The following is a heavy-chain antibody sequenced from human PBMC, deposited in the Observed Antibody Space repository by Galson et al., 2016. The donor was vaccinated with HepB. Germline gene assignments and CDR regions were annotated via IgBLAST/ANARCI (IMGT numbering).Heavy chain of an antibody. CDR2: INHGGST. CDR1: GGSFSGYY. Sequence: SETLSLTCAVSGGSFSGYYWTWIRQPPDKGLEWIGEINHGGSTNYNSSLKSRVTISVDTSKNQFSLKLNSVTAADTAVYYCARGGYSSGWWLGRWGQGTLVIVSS. D-gene: IGHD6-19*01. V-gene: IGHV4-34*01. CDR3: ARGGYSSGWWLGR. J-gene: IGHJ4*02.